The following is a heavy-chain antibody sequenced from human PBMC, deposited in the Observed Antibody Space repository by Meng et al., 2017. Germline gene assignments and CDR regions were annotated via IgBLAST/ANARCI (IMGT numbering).Heavy chain of an antibody. J-gene: IGHJ4*02. D-gene: IGHD1-26*01. CDR2: IYTRGSP. V-gene: IGHV4-61*02. CDR1: GGSISSISYY. Sequence: SETLSLTCTVSGGSISSISYYWSWIRPPAGKGLEWIGRIYTRGSPDYHPSLQSRVTISVDTSKNQFSLKLSSVTAADTAVYYCSGVSYRYFDYWGQGTLVTVSS. CDR3: SGVSYRYFDY.